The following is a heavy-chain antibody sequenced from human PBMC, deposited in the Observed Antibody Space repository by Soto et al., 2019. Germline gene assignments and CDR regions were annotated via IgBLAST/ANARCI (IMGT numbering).Heavy chain of an antibody. D-gene: IGHD3-22*01. CDR2: IYYSGST. J-gene: IGHJ5*02. CDR3: ARHRGYDSSGYLNWFDP. CDR1: GGSISSYY. V-gene: IGHV4-59*08. Sequence: SETLSLTCTVAGGSISSYYWSWIRQPPGKGLEWIGYIYYSGSTNYNPSLKSRVTISVDTSKNQFSLKLSSVTAADTAVYYCARHRGYDSSGYLNWFDPWGQGTLVTVS.